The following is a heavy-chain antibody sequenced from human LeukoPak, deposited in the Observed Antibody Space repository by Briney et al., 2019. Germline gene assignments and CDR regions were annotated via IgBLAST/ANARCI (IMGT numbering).Heavy chain of an antibody. V-gene: IGHV4-4*07. CDR1: GGSISNYY. CDR3: ARTTKYQFKWAGFDP. J-gene: IGHJ5*02. Sequence: SETLSLTCTVSGGSISNYYWTWIRQPAGKGLEWIGRIYTSGNTNYNPSLNSRVTISVDTSKNQFSLKLSSVTAADTAVYYCARTTKYQFKWAGFDPWGQGTLVTVSS. D-gene: IGHD2-2*01. CDR2: IYTSGNT.